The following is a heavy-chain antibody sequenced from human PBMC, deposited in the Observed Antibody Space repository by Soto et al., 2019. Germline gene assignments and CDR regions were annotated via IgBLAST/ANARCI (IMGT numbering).Heavy chain of an antibody. D-gene: IGHD5-18*01. V-gene: IGHV4-34*01. CDR3: ARDPGYSYHD. J-gene: IGHJ4*02. CDR1: GGSFSGYY. CDR2: INHSGST. Sequence: SETLSLTCAVYGGSFSGYYWSWIRQPPGKGLEWIGEINHSGSTNYNPSLKSRVTISVDTSKNQFSLKLSSVTAADTAVYYCARDPGYSYHDWGQGTLVTVSS.